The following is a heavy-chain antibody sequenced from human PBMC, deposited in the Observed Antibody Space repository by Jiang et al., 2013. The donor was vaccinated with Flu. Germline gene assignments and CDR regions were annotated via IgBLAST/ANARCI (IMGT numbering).Heavy chain of an antibody. J-gene: IGHJ4*02. CDR1: GFSFSTYA. CDR2: ISGNSDNI. V-gene: IGHV3-23*01. Sequence: QLLESGGGTVQPGGSLRLYCAASGFSFSTYAMNWVRQAPGKGLEWVSAISGNSDNIYYADFVKGRFIISRDNSKNTLFLQMDSLTAEDTAVYYCAKGNTYGSGSYYNSFDHWGQGTLVTVSS. CDR3: AKGNTYGSGSYYNSFDH. D-gene: IGHD3-10*01.